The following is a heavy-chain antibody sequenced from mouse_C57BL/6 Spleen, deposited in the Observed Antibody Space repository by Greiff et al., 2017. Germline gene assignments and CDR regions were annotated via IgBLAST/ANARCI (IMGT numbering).Heavy chain of an antibody. CDR2: IDPSVSYT. Sequence: QVQLQQPGAELVMPGASVKLSCKASGYTFTSYWMHWVKQRPGQGLEWIGEIDPSVSYTNYNQKFKGKSTLTVDKSSSTAYMQLSSLTSEDSAVYYCARDTTVVFDYWGQGTTLTVSS. J-gene: IGHJ2*01. D-gene: IGHD1-1*01. V-gene: IGHV1-69*01. CDR1: GYTFTSYW. CDR3: ARDTTVVFDY.